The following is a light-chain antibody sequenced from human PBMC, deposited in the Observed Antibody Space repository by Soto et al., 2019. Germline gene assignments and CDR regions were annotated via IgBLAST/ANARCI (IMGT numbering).Light chain of an antibody. Sequence: QSALTQPASVSGSPGQSITISCTGTSSDVGTYNLVSWYQQHPGKAPKLMIYEDSKRASGVSNRFSGSKSGITASLTISGLQAEDEADYYCCSYAGSSTWVFGGGTKLTVL. V-gene: IGLV2-23*01. CDR3: CSYAGSSTWV. CDR1: SSDVGTYNL. J-gene: IGLJ3*02. CDR2: EDS.